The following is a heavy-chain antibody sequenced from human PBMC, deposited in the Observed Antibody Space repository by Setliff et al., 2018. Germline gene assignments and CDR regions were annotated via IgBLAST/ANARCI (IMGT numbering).Heavy chain of an antibody. J-gene: IGHJ4*02. Sequence: ASVKVSCNASGYTFTSYAMNWVRQAPGQGLEWMGWINTNTGNPTYAQGFTGRFVFSLDTSVSTAYLQISSLKAEDTAVYYCARGGVRGVIVLPGYWGQGTLVTVSS. V-gene: IGHV7-4-1*02. D-gene: IGHD3-10*01. CDR1: GYTFTSYA. CDR2: INTNTGNP. CDR3: ARGGVRGVIVLPGY.